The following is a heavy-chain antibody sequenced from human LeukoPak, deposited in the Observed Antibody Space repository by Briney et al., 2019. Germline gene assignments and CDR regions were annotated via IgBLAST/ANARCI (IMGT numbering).Heavy chain of an antibody. CDR3: ASASSHRIAAGGDY. D-gene: IGHD6-13*01. CDR1: GFTFSNYW. CDR2: INSDGSSR. J-gene: IGHJ4*02. V-gene: IGHV3-74*01. Sequence: GGCLRLSSAASGFTFSNYWMHWVRQAPGKGLGWVSRINSDGSSRNYADSVKGRFTISRDNAKNTLYLQMNSLRAEDTAVYYCASASSHRIAAGGDYWGQGTLVTVSS.